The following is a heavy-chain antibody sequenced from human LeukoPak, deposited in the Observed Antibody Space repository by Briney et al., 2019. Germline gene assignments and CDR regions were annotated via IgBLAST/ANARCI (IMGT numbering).Heavy chain of an antibody. V-gene: IGHV4-61*05. CDR1: GGSISSSSYY. D-gene: IGHD6-19*01. J-gene: IGHJ4*02. CDR2: IYYSGST. CDR3: ARVGYSSGWYWLDY. Sequence: SETLSLTCTVSGGSISSSSYYWGWIRQPPGKGLEWIGYIYYSGSTNYNPSLKSRVTISVDTSKNQFSLKLGSVTAADTAVYYCARVGYSSGWYWLDYWGQGTLVTVSS.